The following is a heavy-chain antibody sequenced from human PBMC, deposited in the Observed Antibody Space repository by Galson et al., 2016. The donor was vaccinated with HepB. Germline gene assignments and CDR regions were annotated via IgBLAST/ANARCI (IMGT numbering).Heavy chain of an antibody. J-gene: IGHJ4*02. CDR2: ISYDGSNK. CDR3: ARDKETSGWYKDY. Sequence: SLRLSCAASGFTFSSYGIHWVRQAPGKGLEWVALISYDGSNKYYADSVKGRITISRDTSKNTVYLQINSLRGEDTGVYYCARDKETSGWYKDYWGQGALGAVSS. CDR1: GFTFSSYG. D-gene: IGHD6-19*01. V-gene: IGHV3-30*03.